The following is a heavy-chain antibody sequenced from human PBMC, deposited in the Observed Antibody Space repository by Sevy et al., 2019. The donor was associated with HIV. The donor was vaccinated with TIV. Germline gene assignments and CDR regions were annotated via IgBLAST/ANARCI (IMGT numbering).Heavy chain of an antibody. CDR3: AGEGAGGGSSSWTPPPGIDY. Sequence: GGSLRLSCAASGFTFSSYAMHWVRQAPGKGLEWVAVISYDGSNKYYADSVKGRFTISRDNSKNTLYLQMNSLRAEDQAENYWAGEGAGGGSSSWTPPPGIDYWGQGTLVTVSS. V-gene: IGHV3-30-3*01. CDR1: GFTFSSYA. J-gene: IGHJ4*02. CDR2: ISYDGSNK. D-gene: IGHD6-13*01.